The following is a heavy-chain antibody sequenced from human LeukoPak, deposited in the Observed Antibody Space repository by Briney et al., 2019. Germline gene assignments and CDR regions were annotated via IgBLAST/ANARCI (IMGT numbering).Heavy chain of an antibody. CDR3: ARVGSKWLRLWHNSGDAFDI. CDR2: LRHDGTEK. Sequence: GGSLRLSCATSGFTISNYGMHWLRQAPGTGLEWVAFLRHDGTEKKYADSVTGRFTISRDNAKNSLYLQMNSLRAEDTAVYYCARVGSKWLRLWHNSGDAFDIWGQGTMVTVSS. J-gene: IGHJ3*02. CDR1: GFTISNYG. V-gene: IGHV3-30*02. D-gene: IGHD5-12*01.